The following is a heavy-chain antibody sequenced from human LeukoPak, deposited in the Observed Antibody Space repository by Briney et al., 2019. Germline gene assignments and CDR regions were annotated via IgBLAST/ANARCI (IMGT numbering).Heavy chain of an antibody. J-gene: IGHJ4*02. CDR3: ARGAFRLGDLSLYRDFDY. CDR1: GFIFSNYA. Sequence: GGSLRLSCAASGFIFSNYAMPWVRQAPGKGLEWMAVIPYDESDRVYADSVKGRFTISRDNSKNTLYLQMDSLTTEDTAVYFCARGAFRLGDLSLYRDFDYWGQGALVTVSS. V-gene: IGHV3-30-3*01. CDR2: IPYDESDR. D-gene: IGHD3-16*02.